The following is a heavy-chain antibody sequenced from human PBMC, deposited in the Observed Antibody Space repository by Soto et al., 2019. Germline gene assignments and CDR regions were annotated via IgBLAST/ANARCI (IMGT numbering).Heavy chain of an antibody. V-gene: IGHV3-23*01. Sequence: GGFLRLSCAASGFTFSSYAMSWVRQAPGKGLEWVSAISGSGGSTYYADSVKGRFTISRDNSKNTLYLQMNSLRAEDTAVYYCAKGQQLVSGVRHYGMDVWGQGTTVTVSS. D-gene: IGHD6-13*01. CDR3: AKGQQLVSGVRHYGMDV. CDR1: GFTFSSYA. J-gene: IGHJ6*02. CDR2: ISGSGGST.